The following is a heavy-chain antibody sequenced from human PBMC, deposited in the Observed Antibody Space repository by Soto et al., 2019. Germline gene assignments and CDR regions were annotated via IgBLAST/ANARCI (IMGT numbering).Heavy chain of an antibody. CDR1: GGTFSSYA. Sequence: ASVKVSCKASGGTFSSYAISWVRQVPGQGLEWMGGVIPIFGTANYAQKFQGRVTITADKSTSTAYMELSSLRSEDTAVYYCARSAEIIAAAKDDAFDIWGQGTMVTVSS. J-gene: IGHJ3*02. CDR2: VIPIFGTA. V-gene: IGHV1-69*06. D-gene: IGHD6-13*01. CDR3: ARSAEIIAAAKDDAFDI.